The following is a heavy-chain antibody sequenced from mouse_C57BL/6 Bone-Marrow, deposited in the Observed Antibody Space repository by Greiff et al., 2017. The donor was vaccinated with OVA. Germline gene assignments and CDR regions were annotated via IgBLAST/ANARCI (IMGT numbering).Heavy chain of an antibody. CDR1: GFSLTRYG. J-gene: IGHJ1*03. Sequence: VQLQESGPGLVAPSQRLSITCTVSGFSLTRYGVDWVRQPPGKGLEWLGVIWGGGSTNYNSALMSRLSISKDNSKSQVFLKMNSLQTDDTAMYYCAKQGNGSSSYWYFDVWGTGTTVTVSS. D-gene: IGHD1-1*01. V-gene: IGHV2-9*01. CDR3: AKQGNGSSSYWYFDV. CDR2: IWGGGST.